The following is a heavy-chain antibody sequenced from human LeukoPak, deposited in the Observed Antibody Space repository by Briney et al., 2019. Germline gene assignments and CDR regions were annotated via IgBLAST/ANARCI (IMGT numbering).Heavy chain of an antibody. D-gene: IGHD3-16*01. V-gene: IGHV3-66*01. CDR1: GFTVSSNY. CDR2: IYRGGST. J-gene: IGHJ3*02. Sequence: GGSLRLSCAASGFTVSSNYMTWVRQAPGKGLEWVSVIYRGGSTYYADSVKDRFTLSRDNSKNTLYLQMNSLRAEDTAVYYCARANYGDAFDIWGQGTVVTVSS. CDR3: ARANYGDAFDI.